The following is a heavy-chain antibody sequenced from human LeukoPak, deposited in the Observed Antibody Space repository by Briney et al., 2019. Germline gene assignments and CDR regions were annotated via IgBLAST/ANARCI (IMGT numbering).Heavy chain of an antibody. CDR2: IHHSGET. V-gene: IGHV4-59*08. CDR3: ARHAAAAAPGYPFDS. D-gene: IGHD6-13*01. J-gene: IGHJ4*02. CDR1: GGSISGHY. Sequence: SDTLSLTCTVSGGSISGHYWSWLRQPPGKGLEWIAYIHHSGETNYSPSVKSRVTISLDTSNNQISLKLSSVTAADTALYYCARHAAAAAPGYPFDSWGQGTLVAVSS.